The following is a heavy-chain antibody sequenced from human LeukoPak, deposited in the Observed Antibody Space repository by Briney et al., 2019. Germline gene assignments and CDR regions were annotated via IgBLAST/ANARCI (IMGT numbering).Heavy chain of an antibody. CDR3: ARGSRRGGWLRSHYYFDY. Sequence: GGSLRLSCAASGFTFSSYWMSWVRQAPGKGLEWVANIKQDGSEKYYVDSVKGRFTISRDNAKNSLYLQMNSLRAEDTAVYYCARGSRRGGWLRSHYYFDYWGQGTLVTVSS. CDR1: GFTFSSYW. CDR2: IKQDGSEK. V-gene: IGHV3-7*01. D-gene: IGHD5-12*01. J-gene: IGHJ4*02.